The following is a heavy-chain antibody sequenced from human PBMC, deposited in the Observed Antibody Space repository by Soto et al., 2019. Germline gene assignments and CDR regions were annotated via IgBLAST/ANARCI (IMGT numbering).Heavy chain of an antibody. J-gene: IGHJ6*02. CDR1: GFTFSSYW. CDR3: ARLGIPGIAAAGRHTYYYYYGMDV. Sequence: EVQLVESGGGLVQPGGSLRLSCAASGFTFSSYWMHWVRQAPGKGLVWVSRINSDGSSTSYADSVKGRFTISRDNAKNPVYLQMNRLRAEDTAVYYCARLGIPGIAAAGRHTYYYYYGMDVWGQGTTVTVSS. D-gene: IGHD6-13*01. V-gene: IGHV3-74*01. CDR2: INSDGSST.